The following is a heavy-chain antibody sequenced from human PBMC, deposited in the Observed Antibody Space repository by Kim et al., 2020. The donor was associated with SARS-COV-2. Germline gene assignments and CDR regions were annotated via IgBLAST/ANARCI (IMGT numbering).Heavy chain of an antibody. CDR1: GGSFSGYS. J-gene: IGHJ4*02. Sequence: SETLSLTCAVYGGSFSGYSWHWIRQPPGKGLEWIGQINHSGSTKYNPSLESRATISIHPSKNQFSLKLTSVTAADTAVYFCARGLPGYWAQGTLVTVSS. CDR3: ARGLPGY. V-gene: IGHV4-34*01. CDR2: INHSGST.